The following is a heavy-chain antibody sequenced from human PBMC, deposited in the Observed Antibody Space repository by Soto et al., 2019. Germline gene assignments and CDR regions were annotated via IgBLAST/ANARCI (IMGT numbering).Heavy chain of an antibody. CDR3: ARDSFYYDFWSGYYNFDY. CDR1: VYTFTSYG. J-gene: IGHJ4*02. V-gene: IGHV1-18*01. D-gene: IGHD3-3*01. CDR2: ISAYNGNT. Sequence: GASVKVSCKASVYTFTSYGISWVRQAPGQGLEWMGWISAYNGNTNYAQKLQGRVTMTTDTSTSTAYMELRSLRSDDTAVYYCARDSFYYDFWSGYYNFDYWGQGTLVTVSS.